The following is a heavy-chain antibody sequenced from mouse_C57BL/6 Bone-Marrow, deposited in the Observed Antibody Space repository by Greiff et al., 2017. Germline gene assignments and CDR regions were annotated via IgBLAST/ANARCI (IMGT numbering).Heavy chain of an antibody. CDR2: IRSKSNNYAT. V-gene: IGHV10-1*01. CDR1: GFSFNTYA. D-gene: IGHD4-1*01. Sequence: EVKLQESGGGLVQPKGSLKLSCAASGFSFNTYAMNWVRQAPGKGLEWVARIRSKSNNYATYYADSVKDRFTISRDDSESMLYLQMNNLKTEDTAMYYCVRGLGRRAFDYWGQGTTLTVSS. CDR3: VRGLGRRAFDY. J-gene: IGHJ2*01.